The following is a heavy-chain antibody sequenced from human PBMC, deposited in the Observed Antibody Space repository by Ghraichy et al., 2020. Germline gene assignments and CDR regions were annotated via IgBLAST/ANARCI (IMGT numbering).Heavy chain of an antibody. CDR2: FDPEDGET. CDR1: GYTLTELS. D-gene: IGHD2-21*02. V-gene: IGHV1-24*01. CDR3: ATDCGGDCYLFAFDI. Sequence: ASVKVSCKVSGYTLTELSMHWVRQAPGQGLEWMGGFDPEDGETIYAQKFQGRVTMTEDTSTDTAYMELSSLRSEDTAVYYCATDCGGDCYLFAFDIWGQGTMVTVSS. J-gene: IGHJ3*02.